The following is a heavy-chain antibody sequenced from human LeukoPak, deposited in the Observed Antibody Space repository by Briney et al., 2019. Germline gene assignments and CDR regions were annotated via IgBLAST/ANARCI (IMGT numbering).Heavy chain of an antibody. CDR1: GYTFTGYS. J-gene: IGHJ4*02. CDR2: INPDSGGT. CDR3: ARSSSRSGSYNY. V-gene: IGHV1-2*02. D-gene: IGHD1-26*01. Sequence: ASVKVSCKASGYTFTGYSMHWVRQAPGQGLEWMGWINPDSGGTNSAQKFQGRVTMTRDTSISTAYMELSRLTSDDTAVYYCARSSSRSGSYNYWGQGTLVSISS.